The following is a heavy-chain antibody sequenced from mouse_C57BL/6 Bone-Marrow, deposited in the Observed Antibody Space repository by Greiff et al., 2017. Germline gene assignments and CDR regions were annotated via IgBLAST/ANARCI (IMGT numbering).Heavy chain of an antibody. J-gene: IGHJ2*01. D-gene: IGHD2-1*01. Sequence: QVQLQQSGPELVKPGASVKISCKASGYAFSSSWMNWVKQRPGKGLEWIGRIYPGDGDTNYNGKFKGKATLTADKSSSTAYMQLSSLTSEDSAVYFCARCLLNYWGQGTTRTVAS. CDR1: GYAFSSSW. CDR3: ARCLLNY. CDR2: IYPGDGDT. V-gene: IGHV1-82*01.